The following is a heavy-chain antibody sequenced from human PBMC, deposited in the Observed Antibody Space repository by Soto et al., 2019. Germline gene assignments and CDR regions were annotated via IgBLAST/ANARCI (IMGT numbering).Heavy chain of an antibody. D-gene: IGHD6-13*01. J-gene: IGHJ6*02. CDR3: AMAASRSFVMDV. CDR1: GFSFSSYA. V-gene: IGHV3-33*01. Sequence: QVQLVESGGGVVQPGRSLRLSCATSGFSFSSYAMHWVRQAPGKGLEWVAVIWYDGSNKYYADSVKGRFTISRDNSKNTLYVQMNSLRAEDTAVYYCAMAASRSFVMDVWAQGTTVTASS. CDR2: IWYDGSNK.